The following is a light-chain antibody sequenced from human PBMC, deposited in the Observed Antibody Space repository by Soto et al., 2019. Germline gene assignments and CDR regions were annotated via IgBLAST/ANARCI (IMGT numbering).Light chain of an antibody. CDR3: LQHFNFSWT. Sequence: IVMTQSPLSLPVTPGEPASISCRASQSLLHSNGYNYLDWYLQKPGQSPQLLIYLGSNRASGVPSRFSGGRSGTDFTLTISSLQPEDFATYYCLQHFNFSWTFGQGTKVDI. CDR1: QSLLHSNGYNY. V-gene: IGKV2-28*01. CDR2: LGS. J-gene: IGKJ1*01.